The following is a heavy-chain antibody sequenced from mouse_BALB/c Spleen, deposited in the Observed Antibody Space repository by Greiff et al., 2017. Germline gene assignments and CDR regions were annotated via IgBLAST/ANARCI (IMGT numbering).Heavy chain of an antibody. J-gene: IGHJ4*01. V-gene: IGHV2-2*02. D-gene: IGHD2-3*01. Sequence: VMLVESGPGLVQPSQSLSITCTVSGFSLTSYGVHWVRQSPGKGLEWLGVIWSGGSTDYNAAFISRLSISKDNSKSQVFFKMNSLQANDTAIYYCASDGYYFYAMDYWGQGTSVTVSS. CDR2: IWSGGST. CDR3: ASDGYYFYAMDY. CDR1: GFSLTSYG.